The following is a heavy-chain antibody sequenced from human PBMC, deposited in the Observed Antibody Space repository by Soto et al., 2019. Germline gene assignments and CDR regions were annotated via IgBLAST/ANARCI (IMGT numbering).Heavy chain of an antibody. CDR2: INVYNGNT. Sequence: QVQLVQSGAEAKKPGASVKVSCKASGYTFTSYGISWVRQAPGQGLEWMGWINVYNGNTNYAQKLQGRVTMTTDTYTSTAYLALRSLRSDDTAVYFCARDTSRGEYDYWAQGTLATVSP. D-gene: IGHD3-10*01. CDR1: GYTFTSYG. J-gene: IGHJ4*02. V-gene: IGHV1-18*01. CDR3: ARDTSRGEYDY.